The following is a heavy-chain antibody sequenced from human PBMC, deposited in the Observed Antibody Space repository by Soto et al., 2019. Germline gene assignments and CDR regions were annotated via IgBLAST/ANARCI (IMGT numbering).Heavy chain of an antibody. V-gene: IGHV4-31*03. Sequence: PSETLSLTCTVSGGSISSGGYYWSWIRQHPGKGLEWIGYIYYSGSTYYNPSLKSRVTISVDTSKNQFSLKLSSVTAADTAVYYCARGDIVVVPAAIGGYFYYGIDVWGQVPT. CDR1: GGSISSGGYY. D-gene: IGHD2-2*01. CDR3: ARGDIVVVPAAIGGYFYYGIDV. CDR2: IYYSGST. J-gene: IGHJ6*02.